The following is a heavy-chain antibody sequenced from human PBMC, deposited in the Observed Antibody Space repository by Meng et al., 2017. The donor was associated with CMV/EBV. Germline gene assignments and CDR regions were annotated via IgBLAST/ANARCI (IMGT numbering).Heavy chain of an antibody. CDR1: GYTFTGYY. J-gene: IGHJ5*02. CDR3: ARESHGTTGTTPVDWFDP. D-gene: IGHD1-1*01. V-gene: IGHV1-2*02. Sequence: ASVKVSCKASGYTFTGYYMHWVRQAPGQGLEWMGWINPNSGGTNYVQKFQGRVTMTRDTSISTAYMEQSRLRSDDTAVYYCARESHGTTGTTPVDWFDPWGQGNLVTVSS. CDR2: INPNSGGT.